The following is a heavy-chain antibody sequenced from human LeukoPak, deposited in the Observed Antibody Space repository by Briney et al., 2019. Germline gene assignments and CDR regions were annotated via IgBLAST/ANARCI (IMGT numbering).Heavy chain of an antibody. CDR3: ARVEVSNPQLPPIDY. Sequence: ASAKVSCKVSGYTFTGYYMHWVRLAPGQGLEWMGWINPNSGGTNYARKFQGRVTMTRDTSISTAYMELNRLRSDDTAVYHCARVEVSNPQLPPIDYWGQGTLVTVSS. CDR1: GYTFTGYY. J-gene: IGHJ4*02. V-gene: IGHV1-2*02. CDR2: INPNSGGT.